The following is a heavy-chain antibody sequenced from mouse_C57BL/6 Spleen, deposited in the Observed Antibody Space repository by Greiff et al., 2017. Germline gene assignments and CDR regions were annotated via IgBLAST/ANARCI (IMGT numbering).Heavy chain of an antibody. CDR2: IDPSDSYT. D-gene: IGHD1-1*01. CDR1: GYTFTSYW. Sequence: QVQLQQSGAELVMPGASVKLSCKASGYTFTSYWMHWVKQRPGQGLEWIGEIDPSDSYTNYNQKFKGKSTLTVDKSSSTAYMQLSSLTSEDSAVYYCARYYYGSSFYWYFDVWGTGTTVTVSS. V-gene: IGHV1-69*01. J-gene: IGHJ1*03. CDR3: ARYYYGSSFYWYFDV.